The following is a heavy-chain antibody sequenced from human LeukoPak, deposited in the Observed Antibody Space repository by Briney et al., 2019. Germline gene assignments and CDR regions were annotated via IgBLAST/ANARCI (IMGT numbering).Heavy chain of an antibody. CDR3: AKDTTLGSGLGGIDY. V-gene: IGHV3-7*03. CDR2: IRQGGSEK. CDR1: GFTFSSYW. D-gene: IGHD3-10*01. J-gene: IGHJ4*02. Sequence: GGSLRLSCAASGFTFSSYWMSWVRQAPGKGLEWVANIRQGGSEKYYADSVKGRFTISRDNSKNSLYLQMNSLRTEDTALYYCAKDTTLGSGLGGIDYWGQGTLVTVSS.